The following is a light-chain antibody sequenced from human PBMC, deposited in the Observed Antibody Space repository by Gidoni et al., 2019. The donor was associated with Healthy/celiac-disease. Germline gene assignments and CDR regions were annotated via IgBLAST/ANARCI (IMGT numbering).Light chain of an antibody. CDR1: QSVSSH. V-gene: IGKV3-11*01. Sequence: EIVLTQSPATLSFSPGERATLSFRASQSVSSHLAWYQQKPGQAPRLLIYDASNRATSIPATISGSGSATDFTLTISSLEPEDFAVYYCQQRRNWWRFTFGPGTKVDIK. J-gene: IGKJ3*01. CDR2: DAS. CDR3: QQRRNWWRFT.